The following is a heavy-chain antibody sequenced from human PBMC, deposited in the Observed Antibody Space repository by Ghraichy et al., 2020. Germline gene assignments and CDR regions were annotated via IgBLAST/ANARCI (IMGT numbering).Heavy chain of an antibody. Sequence: GGSLRLSCAASGFTFSSYSMNWVRQAPGKGLEWVSSISSSSSYIYYADSVKGRFTISRDNAKNSLYLQMNSLRAEDTAVYYCARDPYYDFWSGYYISYYYYYGMDVWGQGTTVTVSS. CDR1: GFTFSSYS. CDR3: ARDPYYDFWSGYYISYYYYYGMDV. J-gene: IGHJ6*02. D-gene: IGHD3-3*01. V-gene: IGHV3-21*01. CDR2: ISSSSSYI.